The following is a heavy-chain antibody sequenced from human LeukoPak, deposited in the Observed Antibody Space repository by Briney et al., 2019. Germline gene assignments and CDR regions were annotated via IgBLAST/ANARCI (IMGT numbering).Heavy chain of an antibody. Sequence: SETLSLTCTVSGGSISGYYWSWIRQPPGKGLEWIGYIHYSGSTNYNPSLKSRVTISVDTSKNQFSLKLSSVTAADTAVYYCARAAGYYGSGSYYRLSSDAFDIWGQGTMVTVSS. J-gene: IGHJ3*02. CDR1: GGSISGYY. V-gene: IGHV4-59*08. CDR2: IHYSGST. CDR3: ARAAGYYGSGSYYRLSSDAFDI. D-gene: IGHD3-10*01.